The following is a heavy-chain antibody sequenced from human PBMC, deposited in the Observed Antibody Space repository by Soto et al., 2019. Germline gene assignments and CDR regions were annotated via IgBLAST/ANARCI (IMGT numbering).Heavy chain of an antibody. D-gene: IGHD3-3*01. CDR1: GYTFTSHG. Sequence: ASVKVSCKASGYTFTSHGISWVRQAPGQGLEWMGWISAYNGNTNYAQKLQGRVTMTTDTSTSTAYMELRSLRSDDTAVYYCPTGYHDSWSGYYVDVSGHGTTVHVSS. V-gene: IGHV1-18*01. J-gene: IGHJ6*02. CDR2: ISAYNGNT. CDR3: PTGYHDSWSGYYVDV.